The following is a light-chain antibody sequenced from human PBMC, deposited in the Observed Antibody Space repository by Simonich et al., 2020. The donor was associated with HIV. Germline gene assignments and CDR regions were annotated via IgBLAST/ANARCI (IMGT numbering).Light chain of an antibody. CDR3: QQYHNVPLT. V-gene: IGKV1-33*01. J-gene: IGKJ4*01. Sequence: DIQMTQSPSSLSASVGGRVTITCQASKDIANSLNWYQQKPGKAPKLLIFDASNLETGVPSRFSGSASGTAFTFAISSLQPEDIATYFCQQYHNVPLTVAGGTKVEIK. CDR1: KDIANS. CDR2: DAS.